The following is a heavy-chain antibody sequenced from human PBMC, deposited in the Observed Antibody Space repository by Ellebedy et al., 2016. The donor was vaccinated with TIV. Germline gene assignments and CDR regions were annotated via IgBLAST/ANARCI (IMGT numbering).Heavy chain of an antibody. V-gene: IGHV4-4*02. CDR2: IYHSGTT. CDR3: ASSGELESGHFDY. D-gene: IGHD3-10*01. J-gene: IGHJ4*02. CDR1: GSSIISTRW. Sequence: MPGGSLRLSCAVSGSSIISTRWWRWVRQHPGKGLEWIGEIYHSGTTNYHPSLKTRVTITVDKSNNQYSLKLNSVTAADTAVYHCASSGELESGHFDYWGQGTLVTVSS.